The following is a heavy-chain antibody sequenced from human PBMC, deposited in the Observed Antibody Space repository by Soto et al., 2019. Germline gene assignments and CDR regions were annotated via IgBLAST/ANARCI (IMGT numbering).Heavy chain of an antibody. J-gene: IGHJ4*02. Sequence: SETLSLTCTVSGGSVTNSSYYWSWIRQPPGKGLEWIGYIYYSGSTNYNPSLKSRVTISVDTSKNQFSLKLSSVTAADTAVYYCARGDDYGVIYFDYWGQGTLVTVSS. CDR1: GGSVTNSSYY. D-gene: IGHD4-17*01. V-gene: IGHV4-61*01. CDR2: IYYSGST. CDR3: ARGDDYGVIYFDY.